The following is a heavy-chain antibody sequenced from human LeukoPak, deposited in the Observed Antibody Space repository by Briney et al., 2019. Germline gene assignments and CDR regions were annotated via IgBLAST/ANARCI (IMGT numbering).Heavy chain of an antibody. CDR2: IYHSGST. Sequence: PSETLSLTCAVSGGSISSGGDSSSWIWQPPGKGLEWIGYIYHSGSTYYNPSLKSRVTISVDRSKNQFSLKLSSLTAADTAVYYCARGGNYYILTGYEVWFDPWGQGTLVTVSS. CDR1: GGSISSGGDS. J-gene: IGHJ5*02. D-gene: IGHD3-9*01. V-gene: IGHV4-30-2*01. CDR3: ARGGNYYILTGYEVWFDP.